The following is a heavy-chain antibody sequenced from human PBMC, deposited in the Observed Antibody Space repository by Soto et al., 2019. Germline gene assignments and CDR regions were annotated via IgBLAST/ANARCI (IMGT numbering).Heavy chain of an antibody. CDR3: ARAYSGRLPRRADYYYAMDV. V-gene: IGHV3-13*05. Sequence: WGSLLIACASCVFTPSAYDMHWVRQAEGKALAWVSALGAADDPYYLVSVKGRFTISRENAKNSLYLQMNNLRAGDTAVYYCARAYSGRLPRRADYYYAMDVWGQGTTVTVSS. CDR2: LGAADDP. D-gene: IGHD2-15*01. J-gene: IGHJ6*01. CDR1: VFTPSAYD.